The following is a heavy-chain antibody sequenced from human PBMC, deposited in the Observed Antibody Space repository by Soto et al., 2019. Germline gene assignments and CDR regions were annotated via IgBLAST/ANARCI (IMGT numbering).Heavy chain of an antibody. CDR3: ARDRALNNAAVGMDH. J-gene: IGHJ4*02. CDR1: GGTFSSYV. Sequence: QVQLVQSGAEVKKPGSSVKVSCKASGGTFSSYVMTWVRQAPGQGLEWMGRIIPMFGITDYAPRFHGRVKIPADKSTTTAYMELSSLRSEDTAIYYCARDRALNNAAVGMDHWGQGTLVTVSS. V-gene: IGHV1-69*04. D-gene: IGHD6-13*01. CDR2: IIPMFGIT.